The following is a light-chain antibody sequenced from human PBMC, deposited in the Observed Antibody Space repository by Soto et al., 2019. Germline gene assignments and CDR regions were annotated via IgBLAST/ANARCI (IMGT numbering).Light chain of an antibody. CDR2: HTS. J-gene: IGKJ1*01. CDR3: QQYYNWPRT. Sequence: EIVLPQSPATLSSSPGERATLSCRASQTFNSRLAWYQHKPGQAPRLLIYHTSNRATGIPARFSGSGSGTDFTLTISSLEPEDFAVYYCQQYYNWPRTFGQGTKVDIK. CDR1: QTFNSR. V-gene: IGKV3-11*01.